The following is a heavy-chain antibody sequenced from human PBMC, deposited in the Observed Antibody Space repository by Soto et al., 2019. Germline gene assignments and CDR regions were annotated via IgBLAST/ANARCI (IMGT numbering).Heavy chain of an antibody. CDR3: ARRGSYYDSSGYLDYFDY. V-gene: IGHV5-51*01. D-gene: IGHD3-22*01. Sequence: GESLKISCKGSGYSFTSYWIGWVRQMPGKGLEWMGIIYPGDSDTRYSPSFQGQVTISADKSISTAYPQWSSLKASDTAMYYCARRGSYYDSSGYLDYFDYWGQGTLVTVSS. CDR2: IYPGDSDT. J-gene: IGHJ4*02. CDR1: GYSFTSYW.